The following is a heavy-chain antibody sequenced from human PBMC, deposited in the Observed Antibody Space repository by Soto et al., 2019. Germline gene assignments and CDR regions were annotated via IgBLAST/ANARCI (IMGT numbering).Heavy chain of an antibody. V-gene: IGHV4-28*01. CDR2: IHHFRYT. J-gene: IGHJ4*02. CDR3: ATKANGKYCFDS. D-gene: IGHD1-26*01. Sequence: SETLSLTCGVSGSSISNDNWWVWIRQPPGKGLEWIGYIHHFRYTYSNPPLKSRLTMLVDTSKIQFCLKLSSVTAVDTAVYDCATKANGKYCFDSWGQGTLVTVSS. CDR1: GSSISNDNW.